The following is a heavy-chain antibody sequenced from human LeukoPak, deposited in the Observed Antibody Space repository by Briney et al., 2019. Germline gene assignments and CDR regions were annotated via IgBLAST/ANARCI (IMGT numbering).Heavy chain of an antibody. V-gene: IGHV1-18*01. D-gene: IGHD3-10*01. CDR2: ISALNGNT. CDR1: GYIFTSYG. Sequence: APVKVSCKASGYIFTSYGFAWVRQAPGQGLEWMGWISALNGNTNYAQKFQGRVTMTTDTSMSTAYMELRSLTSDDTAMYYCARDPEGVTPLDYWGQGTLVTVSS. CDR3: ARDPEGVTPLDY. J-gene: IGHJ4*02.